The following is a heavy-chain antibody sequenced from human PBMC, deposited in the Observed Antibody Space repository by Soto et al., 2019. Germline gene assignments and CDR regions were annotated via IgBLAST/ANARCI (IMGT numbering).Heavy chain of an antibody. V-gene: IGHV4-4*07. CDR1: GGSISSYY. J-gene: IGHJ6*02. CDR3: ARYEMIVVGSHYYYYGMDV. D-gene: IGHD3-22*01. CDR2: IYTSGST. Sequence: TSETLSLTCTVSGGSISSYYWSWIRQPPGKGLEWIGRIYTSGSTNYNPSLKSRVTMSVDTSKNQFSLKLSSVTAADTAVYYCARYEMIVVGSHYYYYGMDVWGQGTTVTVSS.